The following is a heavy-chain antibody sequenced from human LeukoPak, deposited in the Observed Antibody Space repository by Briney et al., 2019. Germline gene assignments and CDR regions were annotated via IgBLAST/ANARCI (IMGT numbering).Heavy chain of an antibody. CDR3: ARGVAAGYGDSDAFDV. CDR2: IYASGTT. CDR1: GGSIGSYS. V-gene: IGHV4-4*07. D-gene: IGHD4-17*01. J-gene: IGHJ3*01. Sequence: SETLSLTCTVSGGSIGSYSWSWIRQPAGKGLEWIGRIYASGTTNYNPSLRSRVTMSVDTSKNQFSLKLTSVTAADTAVYYCARGVAAGYGDSDAFDVWGQGTMVTVSS.